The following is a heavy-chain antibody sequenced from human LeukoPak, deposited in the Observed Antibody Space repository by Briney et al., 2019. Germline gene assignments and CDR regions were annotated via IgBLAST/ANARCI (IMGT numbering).Heavy chain of an antibody. D-gene: IGHD3-22*01. CDR3: ARDQGNTMIVVDSAFDY. CDR1: GGTFSSYA. CDR2: IIPILGIA. Sequence: SVKVSCKASGGTFSSYAISWVRQAPGQGLEWMGRIIPILGIANYAQKYQGRVTITADKSTSTAYMELSSLRSEDTAVYYCARDQGNTMIVVDSAFDYWGQGTLVTVSS. J-gene: IGHJ4*02. V-gene: IGHV1-69*04.